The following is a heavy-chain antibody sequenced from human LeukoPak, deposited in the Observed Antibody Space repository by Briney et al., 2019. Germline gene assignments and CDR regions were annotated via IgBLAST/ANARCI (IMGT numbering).Heavy chain of an antibody. J-gene: IGHJ4*02. V-gene: IGHV4-59*12. CDR1: GGSISSYY. CDR2: IYYSGNT. Sequence: SETLSLTCTVSGGSISSYYWSWIRQPPGKGLEWIGFIYYSGNTNYNPSLKSRVTISVDTSKNQFSLKLSSVTAADTAVYYCARGRTLDYWGQGTLVTVSS. CDR3: ARGRTLDY. D-gene: IGHD2-15*01.